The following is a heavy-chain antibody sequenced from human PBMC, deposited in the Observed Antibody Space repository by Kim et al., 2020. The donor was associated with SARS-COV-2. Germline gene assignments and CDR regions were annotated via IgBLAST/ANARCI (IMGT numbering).Heavy chain of an antibody. CDR2: T. Sequence: TSYTPALKGRVTISADASQKRFSLRLSSVTAADAAVYYCARHLRNWYFDLWGRGTLVTVSS. J-gene: IGHJ2*01. CDR3: ARHLRNWYFDL. V-gene: IGHV4-39*01.